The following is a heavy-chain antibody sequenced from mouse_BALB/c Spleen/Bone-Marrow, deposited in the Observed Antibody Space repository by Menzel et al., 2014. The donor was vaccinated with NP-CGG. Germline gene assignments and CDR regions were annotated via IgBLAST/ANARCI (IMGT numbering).Heavy chain of an antibody. J-gene: IGHJ3*01. D-gene: IGHD2-1*01. CDR3: ARYSLYGNYFAY. Sequence: INPYNGGTSYNQKFKGKATLTVDKSSSTAYMELLSLTSEDSAVYYCARYSLYGNYFAYWGQGTLVTVSA. CDR2: INPYNGGT. V-gene: IGHV1-26*01.